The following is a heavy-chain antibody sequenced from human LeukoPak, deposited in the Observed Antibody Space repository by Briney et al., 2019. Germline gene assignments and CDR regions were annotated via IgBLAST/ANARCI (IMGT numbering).Heavy chain of an antibody. CDR1: GGSISSSSYY. D-gene: IGHD3-10*01. CDR3: ARTGITMVRGVLHWFDP. V-gene: IGHV4-39*07. J-gene: IGHJ5*02. CDR2: IYYSGST. Sequence: SETLSLTCTVSGGSISSSSYYWGWIRQPPGKGLEWIGSIYYSGSTYYNPSLKSRVTISVDTSKNQFSLKLSSVTAADTAVYYCARTGITMVRGVLHWFDPWGQGTLVTVSS.